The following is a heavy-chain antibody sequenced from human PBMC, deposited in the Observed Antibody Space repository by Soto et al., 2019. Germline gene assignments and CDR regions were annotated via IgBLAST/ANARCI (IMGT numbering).Heavy chain of an antibody. V-gene: IGHV2-5*02. D-gene: IGHD2-15*01. CDR3: PHNVGYGSGGSCYQYYVDY. CDR2: IYWDDDK. Sequence: QITLKESGPTLVKPTQTLTLTCTFSGFSLSTSGVGVGWIRQPPGKALEWLALIYWDDDKRYSPSLKSRLTITKDTSKNQVVLTMTNKDPEDTATYYCPHNVGYGSGGSCYQYYVDYWGQGTLVTGSS. CDR1: GFSLSTSGVG. J-gene: IGHJ4*02.